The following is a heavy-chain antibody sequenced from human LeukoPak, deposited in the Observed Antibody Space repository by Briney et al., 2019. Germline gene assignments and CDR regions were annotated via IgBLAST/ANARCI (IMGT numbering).Heavy chain of an antibody. Sequence: SETLSLTCTVSGGSISSYYWSWIRQPPGKGLEWIGYIYYSGSTNYNPSLKSRVTISVDTSKNQFSLKVGSVTATDTAVYYCTTLSTIFGVDVWGKGTTVTVSS. CDR3: TTLSTIFGVDV. J-gene: IGHJ6*04. D-gene: IGHD3-3*01. CDR2: IYYSGST. CDR1: GGSISSYY. V-gene: IGHV4-59*08.